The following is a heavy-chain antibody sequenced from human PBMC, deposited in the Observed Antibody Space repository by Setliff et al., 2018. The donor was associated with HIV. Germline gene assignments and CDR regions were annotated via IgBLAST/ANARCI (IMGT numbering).Heavy chain of an antibody. CDR3: ARVGYHGSGRYSFDY. J-gene: IGHJ4*02. CDR1: GGSISSGDYY. D-gene: IGHD3-10*01. Sequence: LSLTCTVSGGSISSGDYYWTWIRQPAGKGLQWIGRIHTSGNTNYNPSLKSRVTISVDTSKNQFSLKLSSVTAADTAVYYCARVGYHGSGRYSFDYWGQGTLVTVSS. V-gene: IGHV4-61*02. CDR2: IHTSGNT.